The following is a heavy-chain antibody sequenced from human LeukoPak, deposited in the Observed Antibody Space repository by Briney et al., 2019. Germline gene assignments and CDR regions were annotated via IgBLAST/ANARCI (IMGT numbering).Heavy chain of an antibody. J-gene: IGHJ4*02. CDR2: IKQDGSEK. CDR1: GFTFSNYW. D-gene: IGHD1-26*01. V-gene: IGHV3-7*01. Sequence: GGSLRLSCAVSGFTFSNYWMSWVRQAPGKGLAWVANIKQDGSEKYYVDSVTGRFTISRDNAKNSLFLQMNGLRDEDTAVYFCARWATSFDFWGQGALVTVSS. CDR3: ARWATSFDF.